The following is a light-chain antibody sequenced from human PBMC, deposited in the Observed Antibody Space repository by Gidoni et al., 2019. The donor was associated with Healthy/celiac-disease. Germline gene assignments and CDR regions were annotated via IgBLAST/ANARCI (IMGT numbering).Light chain of an antibody. CDR2: GAS. J-gene: IGKJ1*01. V-gene: IGKV3-20*01. CDR3: QQYGSSPLT. CDR1: QSVSSSH. Sequence: EIVLTQSPGTLSLSPGERATRSCRASQSVSSSHLAWYQQKPGQAPRLLLYGASSRATGIPDRFRGRGSGTVFTLTISRLEPEDLAVYYCQQYGSSPLTFGQGTKVEIK.